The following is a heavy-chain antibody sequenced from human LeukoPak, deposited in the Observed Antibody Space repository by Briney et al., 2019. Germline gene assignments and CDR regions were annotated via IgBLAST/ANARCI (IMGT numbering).Heavy chain of an antibody. J-gene: IGHJ6*03. D-gene: IGHD1-1*01. CDR1: GYTFTSYG. CDR2: ISAYNGNT. CDR3: ARARRQLEARLYYYYMDV. Sequence: GASVKVSCKASGYTFTSYGISWVRQAFGQGLEWMGWISAYNGNTNYAQKLKGRVTMTTTTSTSAAYMELSSLRSDDTAVYCCARARRQLEARLYYYYMDVWGKGTTVTVSS. V-gene: IGHV1-18*01.